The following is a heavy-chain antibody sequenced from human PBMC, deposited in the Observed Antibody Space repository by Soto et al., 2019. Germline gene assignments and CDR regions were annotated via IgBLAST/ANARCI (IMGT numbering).Heavy chain of an antibody. J-gene: IGHJ3*01. Sequence: ASVKVSCKASGYTFTSYYMHWVRQAPGQGQEWMGTINPNGGDTNYVQKLQGRGTVTRDTSTSTVYMEPSSLRSEDTAVYYFDLGGFDFWGQGTMVT. CDR2: INPNGGDT. CDR3: DLGGFDF. D-gene: IGHD2-15*01. V-gene: IGHV1-46*01. CDR1: GYTFTSYY.